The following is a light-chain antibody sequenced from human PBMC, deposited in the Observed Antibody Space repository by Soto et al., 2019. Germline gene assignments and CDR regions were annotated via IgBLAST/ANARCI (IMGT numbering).Light chain of an antibody. J-gene: IGKJ1*01. CDR2: DAS. CDR1: DKINKW. Sequence: DIQRTQSPSTLCASVGEIVTITCGASDKINKWFAWYQQKPGKAPKLLISDASSLESGVPSRFSGSGSGTEFTLTISSLQPDDFATYYCQQCNSYPWTFGQGTKVDI. V-gene: IGKV1-5*01. CDR3: QQCNSYPWT.